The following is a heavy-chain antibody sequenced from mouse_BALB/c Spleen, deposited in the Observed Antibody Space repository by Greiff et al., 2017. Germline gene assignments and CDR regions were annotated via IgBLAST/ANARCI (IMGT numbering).Heavy chain of an antibody. CDR3: ARHSASSRYDDAMDY. J-gene: IGHJ4*01. CDR1: GFTFSSYY. D-gene: IGHD2-14*01. Sequence: EVQLVESGGGLVKLGGSLKLSCAASGFTFSSYYMSWVRQTPEKRLELVAAINSNGGSTYYPDTVKGRFTISRDNAKNTLYLQMSSLKSEDTALYYCARHSASSRYDDAMDYWGQGTSVTVSS. CDR2: INSNGGST. V-gene: IGHV5-6-2*01.